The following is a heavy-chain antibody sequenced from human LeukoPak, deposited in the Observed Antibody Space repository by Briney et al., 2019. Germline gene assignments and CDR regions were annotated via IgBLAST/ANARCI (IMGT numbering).Heavy chain of an antibody. CDR3: ARTYYFNRPSFDS. CDR1: GYSLSTYW. CDR2: IYPGDSDT. V-gene: IGHV5-51*01. J-gene: IGHJ4*02. Sequence: GESLKISCRGSGYSLSTYWVAWVRQMPGKGLEYMGTIYPGDSDTRYSPSFQGQVTISADKSISTAYLQWSSLKASDTAIYYCARTYYFNRPSFDSWGQGTLVTVSS. D-gene: IGHD3-10*01.